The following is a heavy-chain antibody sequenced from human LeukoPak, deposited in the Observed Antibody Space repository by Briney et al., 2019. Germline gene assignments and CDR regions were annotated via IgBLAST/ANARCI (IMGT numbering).Heavy chain of an antibody. CDR3: ARAKVRSSGWLDAFDI. CDR2: ISYDGSNK. V-gene: IGHV3-30-3*01. J-gene: IGHJ3*02. D-gene: IGHD6-19*01. CDR1: GFTFSSYA. Sequence: GGSLRLPCAASGFTFSSYAMHWVRQAPGKGLEWVAVISYDGSNKYYADSVKGRFTISRDNSKNTLYLQMNSLRAEDTAVYYCARAKVRSSGWLDAFDIWGQGTMVTVSS.